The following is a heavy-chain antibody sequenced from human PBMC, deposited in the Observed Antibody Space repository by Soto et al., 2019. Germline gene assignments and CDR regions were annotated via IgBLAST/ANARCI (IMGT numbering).Heavy chain of an antibody. CDR3: ASIMTTATTGEVG. V-gene: IGHV3-33*01. D-gene: IGHD4-17*01. J-gene: IGHJ4*02. Sequence: QVQLVESGGGVVQPGRSLRLSCAASGFTFSSYGMHWVRQAPGKGLEWVAVIWYDGSSKYYADSVKGRFTISRDNSKNTLYLQMNSLRAEDTAVYYCASIMTTATTGEVGWGQGTLVTVSS. CDR1: GFTFSSYG. CDR2: IWYDGSSK.